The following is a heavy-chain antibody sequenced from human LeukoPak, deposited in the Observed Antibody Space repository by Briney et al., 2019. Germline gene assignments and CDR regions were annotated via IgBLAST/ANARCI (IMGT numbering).Heavy chain of an antibody. J-gene: IGHJ4*02. CDR3: AKVGVLIAVAGIDY. D-gene: IGHD6-19*01. CDR1: GFTFSSYA. CDR2: ISGSGGST. V-gene: IGHV3-23*01. Sequence: GGSLRLACAASGFTFSSYAMSWVRQAPGKGLEWVSAISGSGGSTYYADSVKGRFTISRDNSKNTLYLQMNSPRAEDTAVYYCAKVGVLIAVAGIDYWGQGTLVTVSS.